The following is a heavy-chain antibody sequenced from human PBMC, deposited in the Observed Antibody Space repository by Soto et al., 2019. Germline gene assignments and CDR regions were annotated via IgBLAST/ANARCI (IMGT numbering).Heavy chain of an antibody. Sequence: PSETLSLTCTVSGGSISSGGYYWSWIRQHPGKGLEWIGYIYYSGSTYYNPSLKSRVTISVDTSKNQFSLRLSSVTAADTAVYYCARGGGSYPFPYYYYYYGMDVWGQGTTVTVTS. J-gene: IGHJ6*01. CDR3: ARGGGSYPFPYYYYYYGMDV. CDR2: IYYSGST. V-gene: IGHV4-31*03. CDR1: GGSISSGGYY. D-gene: IGHD1-26*01.